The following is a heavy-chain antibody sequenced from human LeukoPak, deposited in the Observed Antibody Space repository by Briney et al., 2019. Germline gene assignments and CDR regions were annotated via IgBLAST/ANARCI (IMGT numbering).Heavy chain of an antibody. CDR3: ARRYCSNDNCDAPFDW. CDR2: ISYNGQST. D-gene: IGHD2-2*01. V-gene: IGHV3-64*02. CDR1: GFTLSSYA. Sequence: GGSLRLSCEASGFTLSSYAIHWVRQAPGKGLEYVSSISYNGQSTYYAESVKGRFKISRDNSKRTVFLQMGSLRAEDMAMYYCARRYCSNDNCDAPFDWWGQGTLVTVSS. J-gene: IGHJ4*02.